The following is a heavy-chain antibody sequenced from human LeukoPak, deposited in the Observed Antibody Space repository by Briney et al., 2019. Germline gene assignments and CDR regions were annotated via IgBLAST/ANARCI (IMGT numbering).Heavy chain of an antibody. CDR3: ARHLTDTYCSGGSCYMYYFEY. CDR2: MYYSGST. D-gene: IGHD2-15*01. CDR1: GGSISSSSYY. V-gene: IGHV4-39*01. Sequence: PSETLSLTCTVSGGSISSSSYYRGWIRQPPGKGLEWIGTMYYSGSTHHNPSLKSRVTISVDTSKNQFSLKLSSVTAADTAVYYCARHLTDTYCSGGSCYMYYFEYWGQGTLVTVSS. J-gene: IGHJ4*02.